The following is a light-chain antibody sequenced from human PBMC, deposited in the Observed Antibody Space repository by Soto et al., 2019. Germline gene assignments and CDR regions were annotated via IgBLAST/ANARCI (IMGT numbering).Light chain of an antibody. CDR2: GAS. J-gene: IGKJ1*01. CDR1: QSVRSSY. CDR3: QQYGTSPWT. Sequence: EIVLTQSPGTLSLSPGERATLSCRASQSVRSSYLAWYQQRPGQAPRLLIYGASSRATGIPDRVSGSWSGTDFTLTISRLEPEDFAVYYCQQYGTSPWTFGQGTRVELK. V-gene: IGKV3-20*01.